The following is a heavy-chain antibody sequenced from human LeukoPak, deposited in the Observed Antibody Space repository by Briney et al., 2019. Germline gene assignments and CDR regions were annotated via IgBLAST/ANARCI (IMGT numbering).Heavy chain of an antibody. CDR3: ARVFPDTRTTDKLSVSANTNSNFDY. CDR1: GYTFTSYG. V-gene: IGHV1-18*01. Sequence: ASVKVSCKASGYTFTSYGISWVRQAPGQGLEWMGWISAYNGNTNYAQRLQGRVTMTTDTSTSTAYMELRSLRSDDTAVYYCARVFPDTRTTDKLSVSANTNSNFDYWGQGTLVTVSS. J-gene: IGHJ4*02. D-gene: IGHD1-1*01. CDR2: ISAYNGNT.